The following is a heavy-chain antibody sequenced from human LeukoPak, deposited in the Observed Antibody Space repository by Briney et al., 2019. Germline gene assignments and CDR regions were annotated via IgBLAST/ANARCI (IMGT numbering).Heavy chain of an antibody. CDR3: AREKGSSRYDY. Sequence: ASVKVSCKASGSTFTSYYMHWVRQAPGQGLEWMGIINPSVGSTSYAEKSQGRVTMTTDTCTSTVYMELSRLTSEDTGVYYCAREKGSSRYDYWGQGTLVTVSS. CDR1: GSTFTSYY. V-gene: IGHV1-46*01. CDR2: INPSVGST. J-gene: IGHJ4*02. D-gene: IGHD6-13*01.